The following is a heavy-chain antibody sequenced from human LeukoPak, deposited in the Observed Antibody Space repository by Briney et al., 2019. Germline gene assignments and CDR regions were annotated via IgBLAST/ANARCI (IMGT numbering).Heavy chain of an antibody. CDR2: IYYSGST. D-gene: IGHD2-15*01. Sequence: PSETLSLTCTVSGGSISSGDYYWSWIRQPPGKGLEWIGYIYYSGSTYYNPSLKSRVTISVDTSKNQFSLKLSSVTAADTAVYYCARDSCSGGSCPYYYYYGMDVWGQGTTVTVSS. J-gene: IGHJ6*02. V-gene: IGHV4-30-4*01. CDR1: GGSISSGDYY. CDR3: ARDSCSGGSCPYYYYYGMDV.